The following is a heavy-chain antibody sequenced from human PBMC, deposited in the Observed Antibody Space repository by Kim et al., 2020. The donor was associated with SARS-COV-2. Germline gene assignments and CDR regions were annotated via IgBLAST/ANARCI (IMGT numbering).Heavy chain of an antibody. J-gene: IGHJ4*02. Sequence: GGSLRLSCVASGFTFGNYWMTWVRQAPGKGLEWVANIKQDGREKNYVDSVKGRFTISRDNARNSFYLQMNSLRAEDTAVYFCEAYSDAWESDYWGRGTLVTVSS. V-gene: IGHV3-7*01. CDR2: IKQDGREK. D-gene: IGHD5-18*01. CDR3: EAYSDAWESDY. CDR1: GFTFGNYW.